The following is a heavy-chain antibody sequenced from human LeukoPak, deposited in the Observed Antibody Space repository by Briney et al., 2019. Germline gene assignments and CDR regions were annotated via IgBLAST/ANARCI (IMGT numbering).Heavy chain of an antibody. CDR3: ARGLTATTKLNDY. V-gene: IGHV4-34*01. D-gene: IGHD1-7*01. CDR1: GGSFRGYY. J-gene: IGHJ4*02. CDR2: INHSGST. Sequence: SETLSLTCVGIGGSFRGYYWRWIRQPPGKGLDWIGEINHSGSTNYNPSLKSRVTISVDTSKNQFSLELSSVTAADTAVCYCARGLTATTKLNDYWGQGTLVTVSS.